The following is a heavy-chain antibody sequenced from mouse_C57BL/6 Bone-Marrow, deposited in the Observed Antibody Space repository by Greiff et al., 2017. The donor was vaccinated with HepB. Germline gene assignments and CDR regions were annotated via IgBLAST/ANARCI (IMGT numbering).Heavy chain of an antibody. CDR2: INPNNGCT. V-gene: IGHV1-18*01. D-gene: IGHD1-1*01. CDR1: GYTFTDYN. J-gene: IGHJ4*01. Sequence: EVQLQQSGPELVKPGASVKIPCKASGYTFTDYNMDWVKQSHGKSLEWIGDINPNNGCTIYNQKFKGKATLTVDKSSSTAYMELRSLTSEDTAVYYCARRQRLLRGYYYAMDYWGQGTSVTVSS. CDR3: ARRQRLLRGYYYAMDY.